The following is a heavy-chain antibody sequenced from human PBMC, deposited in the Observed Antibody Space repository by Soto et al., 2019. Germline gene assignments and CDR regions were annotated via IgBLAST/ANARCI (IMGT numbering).Heavy chain of an antibody. Sequence: QVQLVQSGAEVKKPGASVKVSCKASGYRFSNYDMNWVRQAPGQGLEWMGWVNPNRANTGYAQKSRGRLTLTTNTSITTAYIELRSLTSADTAVYYCAISDGWDLDGFDSWGQGTLVTVSS. J-gene: IGHJ5*01. CDR1: GYRFSNYD. CDR3: AISDGWDLDGFDS. D-gene: IGHD2-21*02. CDR2: VNPNRANT. V-gene: IGHV1-8*01.